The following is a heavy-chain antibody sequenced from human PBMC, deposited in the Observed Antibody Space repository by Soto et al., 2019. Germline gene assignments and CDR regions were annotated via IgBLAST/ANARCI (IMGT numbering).Heavy chain of an antibody. J-gene: IGHJ1*01. Sequence: QVQLVQSGAEVKKPGSSVKVSCKASGGTFSNYALDWVRQAPGQGLEWMGGIIPIFGTVRHAQNFQGRVTITADESTAKAYMELSSLRYENTAMYYCATGGERDYYDHSGWLWGQGTLVTVSS. CDR3: ATGGERDYYDHSGWL. CDR1: GGTFSNYA. V-gene: IGHV1-69*12. CDR2: IIPIFGTV. D-gene: IGHD3-22*01.